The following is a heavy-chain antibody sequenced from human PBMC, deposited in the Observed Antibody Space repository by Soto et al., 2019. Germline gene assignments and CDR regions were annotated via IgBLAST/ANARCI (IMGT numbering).Heavy chain of an antibody. D-gene: IGHD3-16*01. CDR1: EFTFEDYA. V-gene: IGHV3-49*04. J-gene: IGHJ4*02. CDR2: IRSKAHGGTT. Sequence: GGSLRLSCTASEFTFEDYAMLWVRQAPGKGLEWVSVIRSKAHGGTTEYAASVKGRFTISRDDSKSIAFLQMNSLQTEDTAMYYCTRGLRGGSYFDYWGQGTLVTVSS. CDR3: TRGLRGGSYFDY.